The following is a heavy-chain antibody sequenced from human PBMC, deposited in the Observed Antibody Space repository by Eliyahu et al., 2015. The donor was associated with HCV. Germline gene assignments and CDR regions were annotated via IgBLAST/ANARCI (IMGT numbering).Heavy chain of an antibody. J-gene: IGHJ4*02. Sequence: QVQLQESGPGLVKPSETLSLTCTXSTGSITSYYWNWIRHTPGKGLEWIAYMYYTGRTKYNPSLRSRVTISVDTSKSQCSLELTSVTAADSAVYYCAAGRGGYFLDSWGQGTLVTVSS. CDR1: TGSITSYY. V-gene: IGHV4-59*01. CDR2: MYYTGRT. D-gene: IGHD6-13*01. CDR3: AAGRGGYFLDS.